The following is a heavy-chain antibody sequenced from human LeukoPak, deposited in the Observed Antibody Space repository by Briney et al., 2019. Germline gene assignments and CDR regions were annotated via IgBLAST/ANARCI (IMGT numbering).Heavy chain of an antibody. CDR1: GGSISSGDYY. J-gene: IGHJ6*03. CDR2: IYYSGST. Sequence: SQTLSLTCTVSGGSISSGDYYWSWIRQPPGKGLEWIGYIYYSGSTYYNPSLKSRVTISVDTSKNQFSLKLSSVTAADTAVYYCARVNDSSSTSCYTGDYYYYMDVWGKGTTVTVSS. D-gene: IGHD2-2*02. CDR3: ARVNDSSSTSCYTGDYYYYMDV. V-gene: IGHV4-30-4*08.